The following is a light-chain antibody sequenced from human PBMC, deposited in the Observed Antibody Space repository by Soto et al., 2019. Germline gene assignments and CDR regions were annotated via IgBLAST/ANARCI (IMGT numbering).Light chain of an antibody. CDR2: TAS. CDR1: QRISNY. CDR3: QQSYRIPFT. J-gene: IGKJ3*01. V-gene: IGKV1-39*01. Sequence: DIQMTQSPSSLSASVGDRVTITCRASQRISNYLNWYQLKPGKAPKLLIYTASTLQGGVTSRFSGSGSGTDFTLTISSLQPEDFATYCCQQSYRIPFTFGPGNKVDFK.